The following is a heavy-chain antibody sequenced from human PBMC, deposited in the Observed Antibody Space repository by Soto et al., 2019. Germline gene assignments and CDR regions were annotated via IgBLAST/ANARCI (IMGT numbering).Heavy chain of an antibody. CDR2: IKQDGSEK. Sequence: GGSLRLSCAASGFTFSSYWMSWVRQAPGKGLEWVANIKQDGSEKYYVDSVKGRFTISRDNAKNSLYLQMNSLRAEDTAVYYCARDEEGLLNLNSYYDYIWGSYRYYYFDYWGQGTLVTVSS. D-gene: IGHD3-16*02. CDR1: GFTFSSYW. V-gene: IGHV3-7*01. CDR3: ARDEEGLLNLNSYYDYIWGSYRYYYFDY. J-gene: IGHJ4*02.